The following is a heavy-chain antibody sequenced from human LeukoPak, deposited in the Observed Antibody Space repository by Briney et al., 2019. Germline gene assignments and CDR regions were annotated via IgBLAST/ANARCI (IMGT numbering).Heavy chain of an antibody. CDR1: GGSFSGYY. V-gene: IGHV4-34*01. CDR2: INHSGST. J-gene: IGHJ6*03. CDR3: ARTTEAHSWRTRYYDYYMDV. D-gene: IGHD6-13*01. Sequence: SGTLSLTCAVYGGSFSGYYWSWIRQPPGKGLEWIGEINHSGSTNYNPSLKSRVTISVDTSKNQFSLKLSSVTAADTAVYYCARTTEAHSWRTRYYDYYMDVWGKGTTVTVSS.